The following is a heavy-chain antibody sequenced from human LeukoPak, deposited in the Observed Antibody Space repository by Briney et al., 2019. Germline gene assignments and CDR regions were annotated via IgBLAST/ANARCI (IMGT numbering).Heavy chain of an antibody. J-gene: IGHJ4*02. CDR2: ISYDGSNK. V-gene: IGHV3-30*03. Sequence: PGRSLRLSCAASGFTFSSYGIHWVRQAPGKGLEWVAVISYDGSNKYYADSVKGRFTISRDNSKNTLYLQMNSLRAEDTAVYYCARMGIAAAGRGYWGQGTLVTVSS. CDR3: ARMGIAAAGRGY. D-gene: IGHD6-13*01. CDR1: GFTFSSYG.